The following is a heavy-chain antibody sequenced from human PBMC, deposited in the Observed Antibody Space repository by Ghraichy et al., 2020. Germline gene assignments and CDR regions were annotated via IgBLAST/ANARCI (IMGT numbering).Heavy chain of an antibody. CDR2: IYYSGST. D-gene: IGHD2-15*01. CDR3: ASPSGCSGGRCYSGMDV. V-gene: IGHV4-61*01. J-gene: IGHJ6*02. CDR1: GGSVSSGSYY. Sequence: SETLSLTCTVSGGSVSSGSYYWSWIRQPPGKGLEWIGYIYYSGSTNYNPSLKSRVTISVDTSKNQFSLKLSSVTAADTAVYYCASPSGCSGGRCYSGMDVWGQGTTVTVSS.